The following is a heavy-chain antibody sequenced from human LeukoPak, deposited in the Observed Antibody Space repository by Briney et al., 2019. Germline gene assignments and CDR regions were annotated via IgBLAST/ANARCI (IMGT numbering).Heavy chain of an antibody. CDR3: AREIVVVPAAIGGFAFDI. CDR1: GFTLSNYW. Sequence: GGSLRLSCAASGFTLSNYWMSWVRQAPGKGLEWVSYISSSGSTIYYADSVKGRFTISRDNAKNSLYLQMNSLRAEDTAVYYCAREIVVVPAAIGGFAFDIWGQGTMVTVSS. D-gene: IGHD2-2*01. CDR2: ISSSGSTI. V-gene: IGHV3-11*04. J-gene: IGHJ3*02.